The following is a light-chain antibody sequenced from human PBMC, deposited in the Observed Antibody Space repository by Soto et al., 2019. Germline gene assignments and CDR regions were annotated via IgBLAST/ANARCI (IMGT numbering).Light chain of an antibody. Sequence: AIQLTQSPSSLSASVGDRVTITCRASQGISSALAWYQQKPGKAPKLLIYDASSLESGVPSRFSGSGSGTEFTLTISSLQPDDFATYYCQQFNSYPLTFGHGTKLEIK. CDR3: QQFNSYPLT. CDR1: QGISSA. CDR2: DAS. V-gene: IGKV1-13*02. J-gene: IGKJ2*01.